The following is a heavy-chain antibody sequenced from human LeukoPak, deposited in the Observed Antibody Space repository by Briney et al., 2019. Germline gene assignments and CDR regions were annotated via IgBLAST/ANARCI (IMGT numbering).Heavy chain of an antibody. Sequence: GASVKVSCKASGYTFSTNGISWVRQAPGQGLEWMGWISAYNGNTNYAQKLQGRVTMTTDTSTSTAYMELRSLRSDDTAVYYRARDRGRAPFDPWGQGTLVTVSS. CDR3: ARDRGRAPFDP. CDR1: GYTFSTNG. J-gene: IGHJ5*02. D-gene: IGHD3-10*01. CDR2: ISAYNGNT. V-gene: IGHV1-18*01.